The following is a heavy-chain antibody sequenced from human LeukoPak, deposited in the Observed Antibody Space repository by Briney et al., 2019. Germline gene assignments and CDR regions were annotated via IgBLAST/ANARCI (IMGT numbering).Heavy chain of an antibody. CDR3: ARHTVTTYLGIKDY. CDR1: GGSFSGYY. J-gene: IGHJ4*02. D-gene: IGHD4-17*01. CDR2: INHSGST. Sequence: SETLSLTCAVYGGSFSGYYWSWIRQPPGKGLEWIGEINHSGSTNYNPSLKSRVTISVDTSKNQFSLKLSSVTAADTAVYYCARHTVTTYLGIKDYWGQGTLVTASS. V-gene: IGHV4-34*01.